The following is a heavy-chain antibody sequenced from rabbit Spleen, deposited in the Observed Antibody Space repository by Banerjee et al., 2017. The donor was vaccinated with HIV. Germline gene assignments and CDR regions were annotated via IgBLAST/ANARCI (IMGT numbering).Heavy chain of an antibody. Sequence: QEQLVESGGGLVQPGGSLTLSCKASGFSFSSSYYMCWVRQAPGRGLEFIACIYTTDGDTYYATWAKGRFTISLDNAQNTVFLQMTSLTAADTATYFCARSGGPNWRDAFDPWGPGTLVTVS. D-gene: IGHD1-1*01. J-gene: IGHJ2*01. V-gene: IGHV1S43*01. CDR3: ARSGGPNWRDAFDP. CDR1: GFSFSSSYY. CDR2: IYTTDGDT.